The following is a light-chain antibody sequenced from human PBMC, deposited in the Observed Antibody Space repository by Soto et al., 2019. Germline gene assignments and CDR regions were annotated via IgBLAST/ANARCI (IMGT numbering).Light chain of an antibody. Sequence: EVVMTQSPATLSLSPGYAATLSCRAGHDVSVSLVWYQQRPGQAPRLLIHDASNRATGIPARFSGSGSGTDFTLIIGSLQPEDSALYYCQQRASWPFTLGKGTKVDIK. CDR1: HDVSVS. CDR2: DAS. CDR3: QQRASWPFT. V-gene: IGKV3-11*01. J-gene: IGKJ2*01.